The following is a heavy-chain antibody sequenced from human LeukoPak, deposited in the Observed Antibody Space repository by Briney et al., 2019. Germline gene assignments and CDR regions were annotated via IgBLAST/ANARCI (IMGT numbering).Heavy chain of an antibody. V-gene: IGHV3-21*01. CDR3: ARISSIAAWDDAFDI. Sequence: PGGSLRLSCAASGFTFSSYSMNWVRQAPGKGLEWVSSISSSSSYIYYADSVKGRFTISRDNAKNSLYLQMNSLRAEDTAVYYCARISSIAAWDDAFDIWGQGTMVTVSS. CDR1: GFTFSSYS. D-gene: IGHD6-6*01. J-gene: IGHJ3*02. CDR2: ISSSSSYI.